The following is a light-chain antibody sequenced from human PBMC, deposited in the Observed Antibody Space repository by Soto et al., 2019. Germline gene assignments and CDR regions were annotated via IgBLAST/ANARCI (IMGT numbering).Light chain of an antibody. Sequence: DIQMTQSPSTLSASVEDRVTITCRASQSISSWLAWYQQKPGKAPKLLIYDASSLESGVPSRFSGSGSGTEFTLTISSLQPDDFATYYYQQYNSYWTFGQGTKVEIK. J-gene: IGKJ1*01. V-gene: IGKV1-5*01. CDR1: QSISSW. CDR3: QQYNSYWT. CDR2: DAS.